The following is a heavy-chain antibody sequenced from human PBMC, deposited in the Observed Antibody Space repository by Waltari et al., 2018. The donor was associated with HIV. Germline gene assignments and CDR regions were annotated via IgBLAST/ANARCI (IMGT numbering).Heavy chain of an antibody. CDR1: GFSFKSYA. V-gene: IGHV3-23*01. CDR2: ISGSSSDT. D-gene: IGHD2-2*01. Sequence: EIQLLESGGGSLQPGESLRLSCVGSGFSFKSYAMSWVRQAPGEGVGGVAGISGSSSDTFYADAVRGRFTISRDNSKDTLFLQLNSLGPEDMATYFCATSWGYCGSGRCYYPFEYWGQGTLVTVSS. J-gene: IGHJ4*02. CDR3: ATSWGYCGSGRCYYPFEY.